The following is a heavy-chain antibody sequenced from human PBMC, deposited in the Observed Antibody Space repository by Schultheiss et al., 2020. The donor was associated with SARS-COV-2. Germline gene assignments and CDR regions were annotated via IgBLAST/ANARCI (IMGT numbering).Heavy chain of an antibody. Sequence: GGSLRLSCAASGFTFSSYAMHWVRQAPGKGLEWVAVISYDGSNKYYADSVKGRFTISRDNSKNTLYLQMNSLRAEDTAVYYCARGAKDADTAIEGAFDIWGQGTMVTVSS. J-gene: IGHJ3*02. D-gene: IGHD5-18*01. CDR1: GFTFSSYA. CDR3: ARGAKDADTAIEGAFDI. CDR2: ISYDGSNK. V-gene: IGHV3-30*01.